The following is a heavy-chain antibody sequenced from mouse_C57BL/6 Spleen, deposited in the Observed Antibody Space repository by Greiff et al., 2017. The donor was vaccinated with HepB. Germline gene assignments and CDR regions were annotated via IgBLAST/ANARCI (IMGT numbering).Heavy chain of an antibody. CDR1: GFTFSSYA. Sequence: DVMLVESGEGLVKPGGSLKLSCAASGFTFSSYAMSWVRQTPEKRLEWVAYISSGGDYIYYADTVKGRFTISRDNARNTLYLQMSSLKSEDTAMYYCTRDGYGYFDYWGQGTTLTVSS. D-gene: IGHD2-2*01. V-gene: IGHV5-9-1*02. CDR3: TRDGYGYFDY. J-gene: IGHJ2*01. CDR2: ISSGGDYI.